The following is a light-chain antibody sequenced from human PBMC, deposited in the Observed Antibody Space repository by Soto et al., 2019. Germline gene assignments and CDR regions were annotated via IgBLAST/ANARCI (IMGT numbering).Light chain of an antibody. CDR2: RNN. V-gene: IGLV1-47*01. CDR3: AAWEDSLSGPV. J-gene: IGLJ7*01. Sequence: QSVLTQPPSASGTPGQRVTISCSGSSSNIGSNYVYWYQQLPGTAPKLLIYRNNQRPSGVPDRSSGSESGTSASLAISGLRSEDEAEYYGAAWEDSLSGPVFGGGTQLAVL. CDR1: SSNIGSNY.